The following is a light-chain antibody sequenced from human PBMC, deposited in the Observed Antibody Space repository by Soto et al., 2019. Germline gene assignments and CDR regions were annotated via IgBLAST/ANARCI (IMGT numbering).Light chain of an antibody. CDR3: QQYGSSGT. J-gene: IGKJ1*01. CDR2: GVS. CDR1: ESVTSNH. V-gene: IGKV3-20*01. Sequence: EIVLTQSLDTLSVSPGERTTLSCRASESVTSNHVAWYQQKPGQAPRLLIYGVSSRATCIPDRFSGSGSGTDFTLTICSLEPEDFAVYYCQQYGSSGTFGQGTKVDIK.